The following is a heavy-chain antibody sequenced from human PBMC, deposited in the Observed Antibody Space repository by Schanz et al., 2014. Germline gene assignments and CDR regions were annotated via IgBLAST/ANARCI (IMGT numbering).Heavy chain of an antibody. CDR1: GFTVSNSY. CDR3: ARAQGVIRLYYGVDV. D-gene: IGHD3-10*01. CDR2: IYSSGST. Sequence: DVQLVDSGGGLVQPGGSLRLSCAASGFTVSNSYIHWVRQAPGKGLEWVSTIYSSGSTYYADSVRGRFTISRDNSMNTVYLQKNSLRSDDAAVYYCARAQGVIRLYYGVDVWGQGTTVTVSS. J-gene: IGHJ6*02. V-gene: IGHV3-53*04.